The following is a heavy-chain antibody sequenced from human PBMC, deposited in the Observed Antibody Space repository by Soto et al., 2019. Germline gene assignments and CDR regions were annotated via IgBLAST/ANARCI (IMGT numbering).Heavy chain of an antibody. J-gene: IGHJ6*02. Sequence: QLQLQESGSGLVKPSQTLSLTCAVSGGSISSGGYSWSWIRQPPGKGLEWIGYIYHSGSTYYNPSLKSRVTILVDRSKNQFSLKLSSVTAADTAVYYCARKRGGYCSGGSCPTYGMDVWGQGTTVTVSS. CDR1: GGSISSGGYS. D-gene: IGHD2-15*01. CDR3: ARKRGGYCSGGSCPTYGMDV. CDR2: IYHSGST. V-gene: IGHV4-30-2*01.